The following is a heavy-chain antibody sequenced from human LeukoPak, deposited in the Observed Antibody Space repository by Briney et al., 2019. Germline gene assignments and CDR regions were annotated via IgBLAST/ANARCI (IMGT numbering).Heavy chain of an antibody. D-gene: IGHD7-27*01. V-gene: IGHV4-59*01. CDR3: ARETPGAGHFDY. J-gene: IGHJ4*02. Sequence: SETLSLTCTVSGGSISSYYWSWIRQPPGKGLEWIGYIYYSGSTNYNPSLKSRVTISVDTSKNQFSLKLTSVTAADTAVYYCARETPGAGHFDYWGQGSLVTVSS. CDR2: IYYSGST. CDR1: GGSISSYY.